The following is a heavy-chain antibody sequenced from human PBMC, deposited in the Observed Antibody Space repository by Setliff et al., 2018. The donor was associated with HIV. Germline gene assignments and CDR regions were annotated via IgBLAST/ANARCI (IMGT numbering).Heavy chain of an antibody. CDR2: ISASSDNT. CDR3: ATALTANWNYEPHFDY. J-gene: IGHJ4*02. CDR1: GYTFTTYG. V-gene: IGHV1-18*01. Sequence: ASVKVSCKASGYTFTTYGFNWVRQAPGQGLEWMGWISASSDNTNYAQKFQGRVTITADDSTTTAYMELSRLKPDDTAIYYCATALTANWNYEPHFDYWGQGSLVTVSS. D-gene: IGHD1-7*01.